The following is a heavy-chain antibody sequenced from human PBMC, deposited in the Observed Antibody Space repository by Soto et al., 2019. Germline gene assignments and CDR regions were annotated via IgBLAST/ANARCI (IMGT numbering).Heavy chain of an antibody. CDR1: GFTFSDYY. Sequence: GGSLRLSCAASGFTFSDYYMSWIRQAPGKGLEWVSYISSSSSSYTNYADSVKGRFTISRDNAKNSLYLQMNSLRAEDTAVYYCAREENYYDSSKNWFDPWGQGTLVTVSS. CDR2: ISSSSSSYT. D-gene: IGHD3-22*01. J-gene: IGHJ5*02. CDR3: AREENYYDSSKNWFDP. V-gene: IGHV3-11*06.